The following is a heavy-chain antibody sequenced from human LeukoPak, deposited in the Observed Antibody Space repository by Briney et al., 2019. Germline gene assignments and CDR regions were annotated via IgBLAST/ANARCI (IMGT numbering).Heavy chain of an antibody. Sequence: PSETLSLTFAVSGYSISSASYWGWIRQPPGKGLEWIGSISPSGNTYYNPSLKSRISISLDTSKNQFSLKLTSMTAADTAFYYCARRAYSDLYFDYWGRGTLVTVSS. CDR3: ARRAYSDLYFDY. V-gene: IGHV4-38-2*01. J-gene: IGHJ4*02. CDR2: ISPSGNT. CDR1: GYSISSASY. D-gene: IGHD4-11*01.